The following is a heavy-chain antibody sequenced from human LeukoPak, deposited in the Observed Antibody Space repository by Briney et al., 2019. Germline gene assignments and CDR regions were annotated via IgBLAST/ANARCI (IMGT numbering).Heavy chain of an antibody. CDR2: INPSGGST. D-gene: IGHD6-19*01. CDR1: GYTFTGYY. Sequence: ASVKVSCKASGYTFTGYYMHWVRQAPGQGLEWMGIINPSGGSTSYAQKFQGRVTMTRDTSTSTVYMELSSLRSEDTAVYYCARVSVRQWLVRRGAFDIWGQGTMVTVSS. V-gene: IGHV1-46*01. J-gene: IGHJ3*02. CDR3: ARVSVRQWLVRRGAFDI.